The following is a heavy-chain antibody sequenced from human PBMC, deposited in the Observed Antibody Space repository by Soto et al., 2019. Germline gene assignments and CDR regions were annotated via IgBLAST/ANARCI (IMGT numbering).Heavy chain of an antibody. CDR2: IWYDASKQ. V-gene: IGHV3-33*01. Sequence: GGSLRLSCETSGFSFSFYGMHWVRQAPGKGLEWVAVIWYDASKQFYAASVEGRFTISRDNSKAILYLQMNSLRAEDTAVYYCAAWAEGATEVHWGQGTPVTVSS. D-gene: IGHD2-15*01. J-gene: IGHJ1*01. CDR1: GFSFSFYG. CDR3: AAWAEGATEVH.